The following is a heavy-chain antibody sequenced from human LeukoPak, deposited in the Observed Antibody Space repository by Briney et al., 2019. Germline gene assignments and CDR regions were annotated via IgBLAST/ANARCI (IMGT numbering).Heavy chain of an antibody. CDR2: IYSSGST. J-gene: IGHJ3*02. CDR1: GFTVSNKY. V-gene: IGHV3-66*01. Sequence: GGSLRLSCAASGFTVSNKYMGWVRQAPGKGLEWVSVIYSSGSTYYADSVKGRFTISRDNAKNSLYLQMNSLRAEDTAVYYCASFKEDAFDIWGQGTMVTVSS. CDR3: ASFKEDAFDI.